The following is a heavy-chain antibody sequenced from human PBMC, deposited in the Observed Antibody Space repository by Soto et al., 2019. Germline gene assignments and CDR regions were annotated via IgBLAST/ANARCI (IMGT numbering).Heavy chain of an antibody. CDR1: GFTVSSNY. Sequence: EVQLVESGGGLIQPGGSLRLSCAASGFTVSSNYMSWVRQAPGKGLEWVSGISSGGSTYYGDSVKGRFTISRDNSKNTLYLQMNSLRAEDTAVYYCASYSGSYRPFDSWGQGTLVTVSS. D-gene: IGHD1-26*01. CDR3: ASYSGSYRPFDS. J-gene: IGHJ4*02. V-gene: IGHV3-53*01. CDR2: ISSGGST.